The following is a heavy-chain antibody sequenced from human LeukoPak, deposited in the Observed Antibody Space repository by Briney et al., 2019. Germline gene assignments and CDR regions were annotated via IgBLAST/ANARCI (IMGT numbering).Heavy chain of an antibody. CDR2: IKSKTDGGTT. Sequence: GGSLRLSCAASGFTFSNAWMSWVRQAPGKGLEWVGRIKSKTDGGTTDYAAPVKGRFTISRDDSKNTLYLQMNSLKTEDTAVYYCTTGGQQTPYYYGMDVWGQGTTVTGSS. V-gene: IGHV3-15*01. J-gene: IGHJ6*02. CDR3: TTGGQQTPYYYGMDV. D-gene: IGHD6-13*01. CDR1: GFTFSNAW.